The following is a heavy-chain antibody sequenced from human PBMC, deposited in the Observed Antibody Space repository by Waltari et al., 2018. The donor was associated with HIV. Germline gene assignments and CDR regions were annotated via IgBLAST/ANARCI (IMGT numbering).Heavy chain of an antibody. CDR1: GFTFSSYG. J-gene: IGHJ4*02. Sequence: QVQLVESGGGVVQPGRSLRLSCAAAGFTFSSYGMHWVRQAPGKGGEWLGVGWYEGKNKYYADSVKGRFTVSRDNSKNTLFLQMNSLRVDDTAVYYCARTPYDTSGYCFDYWGQGTLVTVSS. CDR3: ARTPYDTSGYCFDY. V-gene: IGHV3-33*01. CDR2: GWYEGKNK. D-gene: IGHD3-22*01.